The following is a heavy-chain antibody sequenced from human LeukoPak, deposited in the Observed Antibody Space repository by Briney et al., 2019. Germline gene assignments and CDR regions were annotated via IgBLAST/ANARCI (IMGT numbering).Heavy chain of an antibody. D-gene: IGHD6-6*01. Sequence: GGSLRLSCAASGFTFSSYWMNWVRQAPGKGLEWVANIKHDGSEKYYVDSVKGRFTISRDNAKKSLYLQMNSLRAEDTAVYYCARSSDSSSLQYFQHWGQGTLVTVSS. CDR2: IKHDGSEK. CDR1: GFTFSSYW. J-gene: IGHJ1*01. V-gene: IGHV3-7*03. CDR3: ARSSDSSSLQYFQH.